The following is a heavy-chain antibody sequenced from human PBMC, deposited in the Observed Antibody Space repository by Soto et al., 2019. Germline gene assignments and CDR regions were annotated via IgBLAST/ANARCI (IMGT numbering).Heavy chain of an antibody. CDR2: NNPANGVA. D-gene: IGHD3-3*01. Sequence: QVHLVQSGAEVKKPGASMKISCTASGYTLTSHHVHWVWQAPGRGLEWMGSNNPANGVAQYTERCHGRVTMTRDKPTNTVYMELRGLTPDDTAVFYCARGGGVGVPGASAFDIWGQGTMVTVSS. CDR1: GYTLTSHH. V-gene: IGHV1-2*02. J-gene: IGHJ3*02. CDR3: ARGGGVGVPGASAFDI.